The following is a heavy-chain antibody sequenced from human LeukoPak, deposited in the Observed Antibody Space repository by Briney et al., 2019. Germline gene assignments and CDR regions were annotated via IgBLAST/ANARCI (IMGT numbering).Heavy chain of an antibody. V-gene: IGHV3-30*18. CDR1: GFTFSSYG. D-gene: IGHD6-19*01. CDR3: AKAGFTAVAGTWPTPGYFDY. J-gene: IGHJ4*02. Sequence: PPGGSLRLSCAASGFTFSSYGMHWVRQAPGKGLEWVAVISYDGSNKYYADSVKGRFTISRDNSRNTLYLQMNSLRAEDTAVYYCAKAGFTAVAGTWPTPGYFDYWGQGTLVTVSS. CDR2: ISYDGSNK.